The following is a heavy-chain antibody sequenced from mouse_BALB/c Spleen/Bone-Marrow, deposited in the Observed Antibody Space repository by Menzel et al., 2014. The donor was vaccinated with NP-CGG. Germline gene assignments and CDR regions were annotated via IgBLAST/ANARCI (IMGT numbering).Heavy chain of an antibody. CDR3: TRSNYGYWYFDV. V-gene: IGHV1S81*02. Sequence: VQLVESGAELVKPGASAKLSCKASGYTFSSYYMYWVKQRPGQGLEWIGGINPSNGGTKFNEKFKSKATLTVDKSSSTAYMQLSSLTSEASAVYYCTRSNYGYWYFDVWGAGTTVTVSS. J-gene: IGHJ1*01. CDR2: INPSNGGT. CDR1: GYTFSSYY. D-gene: IGHD1-1*01.